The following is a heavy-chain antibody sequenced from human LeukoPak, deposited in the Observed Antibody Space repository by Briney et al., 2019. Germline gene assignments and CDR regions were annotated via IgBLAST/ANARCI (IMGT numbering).Heavy chain of an antibody. V-gene: IGHV3-74*01. CDR2: IKSDGSHT. CDR3: ASDRILTGYY. D-gene: IGHD3-9*01. J-gene: IGHJ4*02. Sequence: GGSLRLSCAASGFSISDYWMHWVRQAPGKGPIWVSRIKSDGSHTAYADSVKGRFTISRDNAKNTLSLQMNSLRAEDTAVYYCASDRILTGYYWGQGTLVTVSS. CDR1: GFSISDYW.